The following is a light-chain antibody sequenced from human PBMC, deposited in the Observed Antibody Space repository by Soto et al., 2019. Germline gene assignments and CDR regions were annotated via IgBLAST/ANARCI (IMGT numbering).Light chain of an antibody. CDR2: TAS. CDR1: QTISSW. Sequence: DILMTQSPSTLSGSVGDRVTITCRASQTISSWLAWYQQKPGKAPKLLIYTASTLKSGVPSRFSGSGSGTEVTLTISSLQPDDFATYYCQHYNSYSEAFGQGTKVELK. J-gene: IGKJ1*01. V-gene: IGKV1-5*03. CDR3: QHYNSYSEA.